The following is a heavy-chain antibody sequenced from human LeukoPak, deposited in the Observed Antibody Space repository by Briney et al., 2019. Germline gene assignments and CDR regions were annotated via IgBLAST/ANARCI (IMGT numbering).Heavy chain of an antibody. Sequence: QTGGSLRLSCAASGFTFSSYAMSWVRQAPGKGLEWVSAISGSGGSTYYADSVKGRFTISRDNSKNTLYLQMNSLRAEDTAVYYCAKTGPPYCGGDCYSPPYFDYWGQGTLVTVSS. CDR3: AKTGPPYCGGDCYSPPYFDY. CDR1: GFTFSSYA. D-gene: IGHD2-21*02. V-gene: IGHV3-23*01. J-gene: IGHJ4*02. CDR2: ISGSGGST.